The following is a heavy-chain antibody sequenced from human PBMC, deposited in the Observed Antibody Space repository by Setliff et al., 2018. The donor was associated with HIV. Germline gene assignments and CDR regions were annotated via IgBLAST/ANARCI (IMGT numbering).Heavy chain of an antibody. D-gene: IGHD2-2*01. CDR1: GYTFTSYY. CDR2: INPSGGST. J-gene: IGHJ6*02. CDR3: ARDYYGSSSGCYEYSYYGMDV. V-gene: IGHV1-46*01. Sequence: ASVKVSCKASGYTFTSYYMHWVRQAPGQGLEWMGIINPSGGSTIYAQKFQGRVTMTRDTSISTAYMELSRLRSDDTAVYYCARDYYGSSSGCYEYSYYGMDVWGQGTTVTVSS.